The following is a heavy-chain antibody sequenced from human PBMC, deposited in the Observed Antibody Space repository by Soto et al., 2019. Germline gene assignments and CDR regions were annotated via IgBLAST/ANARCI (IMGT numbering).Heavy chain of an antibody. Sequence: RLSCAASGFTFSSYAMSWVRQAPGKGLEWVSAISGSGGSTYYADSVKGRFTISRDNSKNTLYLQMNSLRAEDTAVYYCAKAGAAAVDGMDVWGQGTTVTVSS. CDR1: GFTFSSYA. D-gene: IGHD6-13*01. CDR3: AKAGAAAVDGMDV. CDR2: ISGSGGST. V-gene: IGHV3-23*01. J-gene: IGHJ6*02.